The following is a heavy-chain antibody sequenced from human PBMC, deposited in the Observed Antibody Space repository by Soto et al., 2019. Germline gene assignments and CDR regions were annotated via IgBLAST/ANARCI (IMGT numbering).Heavy chain of an antibody. Sequence: GESLKISCKGSGYNFTSYWIGWVRQMPGKGLEWMGIIYPGDSDTRYSPSFQGQVTISADKSISTAYLQWSSLKASDTAMYYCARRIVVVPAANHDAFDIWGQGTMVTVSS. CDR2: IYPGDSDT. V-gene: IGHV5-51*01. J-gene: IGHJ3*02. D-gene: IGHD2-2*01. CDR3: ARRIVVVPAANHDAFDI. CDR1: GYNFTSYW.